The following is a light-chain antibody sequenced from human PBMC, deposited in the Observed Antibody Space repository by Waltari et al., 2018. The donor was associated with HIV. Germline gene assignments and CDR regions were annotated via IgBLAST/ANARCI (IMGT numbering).Light chain of an antibody. CDR2: GNI. Sequence: QSVLTQPPSVSGAPGQRVTISCTGSSSNIGAGYDVHWYQQLPGTAPKLLINGNINRPSGGPDRSSDSKSGTSASLAITGLQAEDEADYYCQSYDSSLSGSIFGGGTKLTVL. V-gene: IGLV1-40*01. CDR3: QSYDSSLSGSI. CDR1: SSNIGAGYD. J-gene: IGLJ2*01.